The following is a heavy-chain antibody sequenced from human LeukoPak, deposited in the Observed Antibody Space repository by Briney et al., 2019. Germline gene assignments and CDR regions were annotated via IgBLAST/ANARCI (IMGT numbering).Heavy chain of an antibody. Sequence: SETLSLTCTVSGGSIMSYYWSCIRQAPGKELYCIGYISDSGSTNYNPSLKSRVTISEHTSKNQLSLNLSSVTAADTAVYHCARMAYGDPHFYWYFDLWGRGTLVTVSS. CDR3: ARMAYGDPHFYWYFDL. CDR1: GGSIMSYY. V-gene: IGHV4-59*01. D-gene: IGHD4-17*01. CDR2: ISDSGST. J-gene: IGHJ2*01.